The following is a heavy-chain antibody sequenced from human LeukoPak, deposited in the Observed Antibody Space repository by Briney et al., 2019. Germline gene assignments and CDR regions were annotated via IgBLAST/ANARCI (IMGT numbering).Heavy chain of an antibody. D-gene: IGHD6-13*01. CDR1: GLSLTRYD. J-gene: IGHJ1*01. CDR2: FSTSGGSR. Sequence: GGSLRLSPVPAGLSLTRYDTYWVRPAPGTGRERGAYFSTSGGSRDYADSVKGRLTISRDNRKRSEFLQMYSLRVEDTAVYYCVPPAAGLHRTISTEYLQDWGQGTLVTVSS. V-gene: IGHV3-48*03. CDR3: VPPAAGLHRTISTEYLQD.